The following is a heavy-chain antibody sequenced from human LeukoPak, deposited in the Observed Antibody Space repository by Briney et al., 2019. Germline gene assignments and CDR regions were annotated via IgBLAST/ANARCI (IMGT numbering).Heavy chain of an antibody. CDR1: GYTFTDYY. CDR2: INPNSGGT. J-gene: IGHJ4*02. Sequence: ASVKVSCKASGYTFTDYYMHWVRQAPGQGLEWMGWINPNSGGTNYAQKFQGRVTMTRDTSISTAYMELSRLRSDDTAVYYCARDSNCGGDCPSDYWGQGTLVTVSS. V-gene: IGHV1-2*02. CDR3: ARDSNCGGDCPSDY. D-gene: IGHD2-21*02.